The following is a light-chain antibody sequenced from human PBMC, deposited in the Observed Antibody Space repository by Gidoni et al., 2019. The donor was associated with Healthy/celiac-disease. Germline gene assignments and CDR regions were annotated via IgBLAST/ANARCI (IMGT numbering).Light chain of an antibody. V-gene: IGKV1-5*03. Sequence: DIQMTQSPSTLSASVGERVTITCRASQSISSWLAWYQQKPGKAPKLLIYKASSLESGVPSRFSGSGSGTEFTLTISSLQPDDFATYYCQQYNSYSGTFGGGTKV. J-gene: IGKJ4*01. CDR3: QQYNSYSGT. CDR2: KAS. CDR1: QSISSW.